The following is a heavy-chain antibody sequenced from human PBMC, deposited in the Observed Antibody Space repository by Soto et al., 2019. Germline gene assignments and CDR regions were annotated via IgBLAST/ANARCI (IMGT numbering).Heavy chain of an antibody. Sequence: GGSLRLSCAASGFTFSSYAMHWVRQAPGKGLEWVAVISYDGSNKYYADSVKGRFTISRDNSKNTLYLQMNSLRAEDTAVYYCARGSFFRGGDADYWGQGTLVTVSS. V-gene: IGHV3-30-3*01. D-gene: IGHD2-21*02. CDR1: GFTFSSYA. CDR2: ISYDGSNK. J-gene: IGHJ4*02. CDR3: ARGSFFRGGDADY.